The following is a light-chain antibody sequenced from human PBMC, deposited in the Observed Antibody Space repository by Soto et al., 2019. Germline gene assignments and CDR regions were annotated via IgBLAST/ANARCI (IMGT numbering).Light chain of an antibody. CDR2: DTF. J-gene: IGKJ5*01. CDR3: QQRANWLT. CDR1: QSVSSY. V-gene: IGKV3-11*01. Sequence: EILLTQSPATLSLSPGERATLSCRASQSVSSYLAWFQQKPGQAPRLLIYDTFNRATGIPVRFSGSGSGTDFTLTISSLEPEDFGVYYCQQRANWLTFGPGTRLEI.